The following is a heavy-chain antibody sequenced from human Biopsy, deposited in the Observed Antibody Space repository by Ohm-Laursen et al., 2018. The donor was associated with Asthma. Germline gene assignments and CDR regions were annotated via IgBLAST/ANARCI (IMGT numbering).Heavy chain of an antibody. D-gene: IGHD2-15*01. Sequence: SSVKVSCKSLGGTFNTYVIGWVRHAPGQGLEWMGGINSVFGTPTYPQKFQDRVTITADDSTSTVYMELSSLRSEDAAVYYCARKAGSCISRSCYSLDFWGQGTLVTVSS. CDR3: ARKAGSCISRSCYSLDF. CDR2: INSVFGTP. J-gene: IGHJ4*02. V-gene: IGHV1-69*01. CDR1: GGTFNTYV.